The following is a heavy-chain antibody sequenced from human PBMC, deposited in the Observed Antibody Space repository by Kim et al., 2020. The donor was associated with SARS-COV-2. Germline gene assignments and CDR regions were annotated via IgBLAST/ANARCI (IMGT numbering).Heavy chain of an antibody. D-gene: IGHD2-15*01. CDR3: TRIYGGGSGHYYYYGMDV. V-gene: IGHV3-73*01. Sequence: KGRFTISRDDSKNTAYLQMNSLKTEDTAVYYCTRIYGGGSGHYYYYGMDVWGQGTTVTVSS. J-gene: IGHJ6*02.